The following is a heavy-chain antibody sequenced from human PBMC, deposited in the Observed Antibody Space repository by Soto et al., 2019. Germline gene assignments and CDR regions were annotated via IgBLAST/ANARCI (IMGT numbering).Heavy chain of an antibody. Sequence: SVKVSCKASGGTFSSYAISWVRQAPGQGLEWMGGIIPIFGTANYAQKFQGRVTITADESTSTAYMELRSLRSDDTAVYYCARVMSYYYYMDVWGKGTTVTVSS. V-gene: IGHV1-69*13. CDR2: IIPIFGTA. CDR1: GGTFSSYA. D-gene: IGHD3-10*02. CDR3: ARVMSYYYYMDV. J-gene: IGHJ6*03.